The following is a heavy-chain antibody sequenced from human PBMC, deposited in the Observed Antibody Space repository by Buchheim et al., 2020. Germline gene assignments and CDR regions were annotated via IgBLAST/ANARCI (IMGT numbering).Heavy chain of an antibody. D-gene: IGHD5-18*01. CDR2: IYYSGST. V-gene: IGHV4-59*08. CDR3: ARQSGYPKHWYFDL. Sequence: QVQLQESGPGLVKPSETLSLTCTVSGGSISSYYWSWIRQPPGKGLEWIGYIYYSGSTNYNPSLKSRVTISVDTSKNQFSLKLSSVTAADTAVYYCARQSGYPKHWYFDLWGRGT. J-gene: IGHJ2*01. CDR1: GGSISSYY.